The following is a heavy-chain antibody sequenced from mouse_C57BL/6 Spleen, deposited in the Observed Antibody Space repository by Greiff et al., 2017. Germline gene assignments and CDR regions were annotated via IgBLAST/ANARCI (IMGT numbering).Heavy chain of an antibody. V-gene: IGHV14-4*01. J-gene: IGHJ2*01. CDR2: IDPENGDT. Sequence: VQLKESGAELVRPGASVKLSCTASGFNIKDDYMHWVKQRPEQGLEWIGWIDPENGDTESDSKFQGKATLTADTSSNTAYLQRSRLTSKAPAVYYCTTTDYWGQGTTLTVSS. CDR3: TTTDY. CDR1: GFNIKDDY.